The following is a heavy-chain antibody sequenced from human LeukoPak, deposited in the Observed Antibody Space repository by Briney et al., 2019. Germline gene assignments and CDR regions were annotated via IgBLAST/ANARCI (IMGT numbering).Heavy chain of an antibody. CDR3: ARDNIVTIFGVTNYYGMDV. V-gene: IGHV4-59*01. CDR2: IHYSGST. CDR1: GGSISSYY. D-gene: IGHD3-3*01. Sequence: PSETLSLTCTVSGGSISSYYWSWIRQPPGKGLEWIGYIHYSGSTNYNPSLKSRVTISVDTSKNQFSLKLSSVTAADTAVYYCARDNIVTIFGVTNYYGMDVWGQGTTVTVSS. J-gene: IGHJ6*02.